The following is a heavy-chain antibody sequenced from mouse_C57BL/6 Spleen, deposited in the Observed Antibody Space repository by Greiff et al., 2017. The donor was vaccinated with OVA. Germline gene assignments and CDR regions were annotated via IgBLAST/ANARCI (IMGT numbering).Heavy chain of an antibody. CDR1: GYAFSSYW. CDR2: IYPGDGDT. J-gene: IGHJ2*01. D-gene: IGHD2-4*01. V-gene: IGHV1-80*01. CDR3: ARDDYDRGYYFDY. Sequence: VQLQQSGAELVKPGASVTLSCKASGYAFSSYWMNWVKQRPGKGLEWIGQIYPGDGDTNYNGKFKGKATLTADKSSSTAYMQLSSLTSEDSAVYFCARDDYDRGYYFDYWGQGTTLTVSS.